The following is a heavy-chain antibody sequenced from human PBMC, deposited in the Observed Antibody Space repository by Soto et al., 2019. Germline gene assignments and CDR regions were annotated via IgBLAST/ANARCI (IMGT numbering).Heavy chain of an antibody. CDR3: ARDLPTMDG. Sequence: QVQLVQSGAEVKKPGASVKVSCKASGYTFTSYGISWVRQAPGPWREWMGLIRAYNGNTNYAQKLQGRVTMTTDTATSTAYMELRSLRSDYTAVDSCARDLPTMDGWGQGTTVTVSS. V-gene: IGHV1-18*01. J-gene: IGHJ6*02. CDR2: IRAYNGNT. CDR1: GYTFTSYG.